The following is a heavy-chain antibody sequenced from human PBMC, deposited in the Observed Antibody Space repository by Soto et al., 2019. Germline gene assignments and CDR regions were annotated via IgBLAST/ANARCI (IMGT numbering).Heavy chain of an antibody. D-gene: IGHD5-12*01. CDR1: GFAFSGYW. V-gene: IGHV3-7*01. J-gene: IGHJ4*02. CDR2: IKQDGSEK. CDR3: ARATSVDAY. Sequence: EVQRVESGGDLVQPGGSLRLSCAASGFAFSGYWMSWVRQAPGKGLEGVANIKQDGSEKYYVDSVKGRFTISRDNAKNSLYLQMNSLRVEDTAVYYCARATSVDAYWGQGTLVTVSS.